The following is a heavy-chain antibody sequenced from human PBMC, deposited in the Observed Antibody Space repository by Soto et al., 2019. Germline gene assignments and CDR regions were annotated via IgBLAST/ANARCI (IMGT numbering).Heavy chain of an antibody. CDR1: GFTFSSYW. Sequence: GGSLRLSCAASGFTFSSYWMSWVRQAPGKGLEWVANIKQDGSEKYYVDSVKGRFTISRDNAKNSLYLQMNSLRAEDTAVYYCARDRVGGIAVAGYQDAFDIWGQGTMVTVSS. V-gene: IGHV3-7*01. D-gene: IGHD6-19*01. J-gene: IGHJ3*02. CDR3: ARDRVGGIAVAGYQDAFDI. CDR2: IKQDGSEK.